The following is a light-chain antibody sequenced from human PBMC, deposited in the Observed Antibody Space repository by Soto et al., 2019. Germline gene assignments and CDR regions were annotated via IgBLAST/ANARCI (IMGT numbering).Light chain of an antibody. CDR3: QQYDISPRT. CDR2: GSS. Sequence: EIGLTQSPGTLSLSPGERATLSCRASQSLNSFYLAWYQQKPGQAPRLLIYGSSNRATGIPDRFSGSGSGTDFTLTISRLDQEDFAVYYCQQYDISPRTFGQGTKVEVK. CDR1: QSLNSFY. J-gene: IGKJ1*01. V-gene: IGKV3-20*01.